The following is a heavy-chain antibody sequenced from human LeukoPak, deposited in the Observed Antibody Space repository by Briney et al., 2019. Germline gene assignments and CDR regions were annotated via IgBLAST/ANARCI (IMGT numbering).Heavy chain of an antibody. D-gene: IGHD3-10*01. CDR2: IYTSGST. CDR3: ARRPPHYYGSGSYSNWFDP. V-gene: IGHV4-4*07. J-gene: IGHJ5*02. Sequence: PSETLSLTCTVSGGSISSYYWSWIRQPAGKGLEWIGRIYTSGSTNYNPSLKSRVTMSVDTSKNQFSLKLSSVTAADTAVYYCARRPPHYYGSGSYSNWFDPWGQGTLVTVSS. CDR1: GGSISSYY.